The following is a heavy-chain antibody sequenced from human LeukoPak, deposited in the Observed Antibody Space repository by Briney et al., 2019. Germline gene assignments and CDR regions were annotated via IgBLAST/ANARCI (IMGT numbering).Heavy chain of an antibody. CDR1: GGTFSGYA. D-gene: IGHD7-27*01. CDR2: IIPIFATA. Sequence: ASVKVSCKASGGTFSGYAINWVRQAPGRGLKWMGRIIPIFATANYAQQFQDRVTITTDGSMSTAYMELSNLRSEDTAIYYCATLGTSVDFWGQGTLVTVSS. V-gene: IGHV1-69*05. CDR3: ATLGTSVDF. J-gene: IGHJ4*02.